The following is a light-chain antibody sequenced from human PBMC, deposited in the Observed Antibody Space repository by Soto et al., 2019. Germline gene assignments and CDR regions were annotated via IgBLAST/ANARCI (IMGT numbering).Light chain of an antibody. CDR1: QSAYSSY. V-gene: IGKV3-20*01. CDR3: QHYGSSPFP. J-gene: IGKJ3*01. CDR2: GAS. Sequence: EIVLTQSPGTPSLSPGERATLSCRASQSAYSSYLAWYQQKPGQAPRVLIYGASIRVTGIPDRFSGSVSGTDLPLSTSRLGPEDFAVYYCQHYGSSPFPFGPRTKVDIK.